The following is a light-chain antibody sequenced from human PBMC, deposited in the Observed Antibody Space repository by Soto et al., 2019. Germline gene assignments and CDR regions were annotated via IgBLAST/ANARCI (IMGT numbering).Light chain of an antibody. CDR3: QQYNTYSKT. J-gene: IGKJ1*01. Sequence: DIQMTQSPSTLSASVGDRVTITCRASQSISTWLAWYQQRPGKAPKLLIFDASSLESGVPSRFSGSGSGTEFTLTISSLQSDDFATYFCQQYNTYSKTFGRGTKVDIK. CDR1: QSISTW. CDR2: DAS. V-gene: IGKV1-5*01.